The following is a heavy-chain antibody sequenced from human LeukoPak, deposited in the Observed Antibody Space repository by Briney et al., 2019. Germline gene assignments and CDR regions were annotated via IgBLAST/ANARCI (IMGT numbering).Heavy chain of an antibody. CDR2: ISADGSFT. Sequence: PGGSLRLSCAASGFTFSSYWMHWVRQAPGKGLVWVTRISADGSFTLYADSVKGRFTISRDNGKNTLYLQMNSLRAEDTGVYYCTTANIGPDIWGQGTTVTVSS. V-gene: IGHV3-74*01. J-gene: IGHJ3*02. CDR1: GFTFSSYW. D-gene: IGHD2/OR15-2a*01. CDR3: TTANIGPDI.